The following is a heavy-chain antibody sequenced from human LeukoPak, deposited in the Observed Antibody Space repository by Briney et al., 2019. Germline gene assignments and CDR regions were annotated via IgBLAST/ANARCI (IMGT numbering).Heavy chain of an antibody. CDR1: GGSISSGGYS. Sequence: SQTLSLTCAVSGGSISSGGYSWSWIRQPPGKGLERIGYIYHSGSTYYNPSLKSRVTISVDRSKNQFSLKLSSVTAADTAVYYCARIQLWPYYYFDYWGQGTLVTVSS. CDR3: ARIQLWPYYYFDY. J-gene: IGHJ4*02. V-gene: IGHV4-30-2*01. CDR2: IYHSGST. D-gene: IGHD5-18*01.